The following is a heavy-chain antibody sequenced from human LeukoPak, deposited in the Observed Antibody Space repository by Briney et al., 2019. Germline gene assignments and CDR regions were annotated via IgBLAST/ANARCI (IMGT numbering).Heavy chain of an antibody. CDR1: GYTFTSYA. CDR3: AREYSSSSGPFDY. Sequence: ASVKVSCKASGYTFTSYAMHWVRQAPGQRLEWMGWINAGNGNTKYSQKFQGRVTITRDTSASTAYMELSSLRSEATAVYYCAREYSSSSGPFDYWGQGTLVTVSS. CDR2: INAGNGNT. D-gene: IGHD6-6*01. V-gene: IGHV1-3*01. J-gene: IGHJ4*02.